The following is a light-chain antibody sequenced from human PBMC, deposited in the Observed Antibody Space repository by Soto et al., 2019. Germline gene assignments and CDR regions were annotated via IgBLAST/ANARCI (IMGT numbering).Light chain of an antibody. CDR2: AAS. CDR3: QQLISYPMYL. Sequence: DIQLTQSPSFLSASVGDRVTITCRASQGISSYLAWYQQKPGKAPKLLIYAASTLQSGVPSRFSGSGSGTEFTLTISSLRLEDFATFYCQQLISYPMYLLGQGTSWRSN. CDR1: QGISSY. J-gene: IGKJ2*01. V-gene: IGKV1-9*01.